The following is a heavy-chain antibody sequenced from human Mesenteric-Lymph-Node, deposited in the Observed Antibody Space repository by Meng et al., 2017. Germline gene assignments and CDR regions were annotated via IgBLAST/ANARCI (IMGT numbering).Heavy chain of an antibody. CDR3: ARDHGDLRWVD. D-gene: IGHD4-17*01. J-gene: IGHJ6*02. Sequence: ASVKVSCKASGYTFTSYYMHWVRQAPGQGLEWMGLINPYGGSASYAQKFQGRVTMTRDTSTSTVYMELSSLRSEDTAVYYCARDHGDLRWVDWGQGTTVTVSS. V-gene: IGHV1-46*01. CDR1: GYTFTSYY. CDR2: INPYGGSA.